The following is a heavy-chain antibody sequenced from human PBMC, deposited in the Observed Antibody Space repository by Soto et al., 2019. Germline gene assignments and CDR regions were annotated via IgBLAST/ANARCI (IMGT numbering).Heavy chain of an antibody. CDR2: ISAYNGNT. J-gene: IGHJ5*02. Sequence: ASVKVSCKASGYTFTSYGISWVRQAPGQGLEWMGWISAYNGNTNYAQKLQGRVTMTTDTSTSTAYMELRSLRSDDTAVYYCARDLGITMIVVVRDNWFDPWGQGTLVTVSS. CDR1: GYTFTSYG. CDR3: ARDLGITMIVVVRDNWFDP. V-gene: IGHV1-18*04. D-gene: IGHD3-22*01.